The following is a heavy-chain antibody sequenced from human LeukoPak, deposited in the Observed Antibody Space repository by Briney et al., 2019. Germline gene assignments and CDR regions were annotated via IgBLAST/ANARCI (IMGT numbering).Heavy chain of an antibody. CDR3: ARDGGYDHVWWTNRYFAL. J-gene: IGHJ4*02. CDR1: GGSISTGDHY. CDR2: IYSSGTT. Sequence: SQTLSLTCTVSGGSISTGDHYWSWIRQHPGKGLEWIGYIYSSGTTYYNPSLKSRVIISADTSKNQFSLNLDSATTADTAIYFCARDGGYDHVWWTNRYFALWGQGTLVTVSS. D-gene: IGHD3-16*02. V-gene: IGHV4-31*03.